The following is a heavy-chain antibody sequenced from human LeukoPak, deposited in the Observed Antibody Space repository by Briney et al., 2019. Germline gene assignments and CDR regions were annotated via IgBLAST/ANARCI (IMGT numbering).Heavy chain of an antibody. Sequence: SVKVSCKASGGTFSSYAISWVRQAPGQGLEWMGRIIPILGIANYAQKFQGRVTITADKSTSTAYMELSSLRSEDTAVYYCAREMEYCSTTSCSMSYWGQGTLVTVSS. J-gene: IGHJ4*02. D-gene: IGHD2-2*01. CDR1: GGTFSSYA. CDR2: IIPILGIA. V-gene: IGHV1-69*04. CDR3: AREMEYCSTTSCSMSY.